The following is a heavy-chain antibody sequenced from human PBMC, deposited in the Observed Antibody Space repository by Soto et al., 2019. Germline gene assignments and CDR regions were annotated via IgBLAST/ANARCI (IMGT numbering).Heavy chain of an antibody. J-gene: IGHJ5*02. CDR3: ARASIIYSGYGWFDP. D-gene: IGHD5-12*01. V-gene: IGHV4-31*03. Sequence: SETLSLTCTVSGGSISSGGYYWSWIRQHPGKGLEWIGYIYYSGSTYYNPSLKSRVTISVDTSKNQFSLKLSSVTAADTAVYYCARASIIYSGYGWFDPWGQGTLVTVSS. CDR2: IYYSGST. CDR1: GGSISSGGYY.